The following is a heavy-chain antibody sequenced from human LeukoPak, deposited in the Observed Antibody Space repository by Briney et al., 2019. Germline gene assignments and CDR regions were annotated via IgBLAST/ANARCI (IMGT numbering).Heavy chain of an antibody. CDR3: ARVPEVRGVVWVSYDYYYYMDV. D-gene: IGHD3-10*01. Sequence: PGGSLRLSCAASGFTFSSYGMSWVRQAPGKGLEWVSSISSSSSYIYYADSVKGRFTISRDNAKNSLYLQMNSLRAEDTAVYYCARVPEVRGVVWVSYDYYYYMDVWGKGTTVTISS. CDR1: GFTFSSYG. CDR2: ISSSSSYI. V-gene: IGHV3-21*01. J-gene: IGHJ6*03.